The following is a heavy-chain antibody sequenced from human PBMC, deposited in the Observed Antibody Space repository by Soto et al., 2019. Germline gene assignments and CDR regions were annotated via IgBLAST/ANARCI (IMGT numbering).Heavy chain of an antibody. Sequence: PGWSLRLSCAASGFTFSNAWMSWVRQAPGKGLEWVGRITSKTDGGTTDYAAPVKGRFTISRDDSKNTLYLQMDSLKTEDTAVYYCTADEYYDCNGYDYFRFDYWGQGTLVILSS. D-gene: IGHD3-22*01. CDR2: ITSKTDGGTT. CDR1: GFTFSNAW. CDR3: TADEYYDCNGYDYFRFDY. J-gene: IGHJ4*02. V-gene: IGHV3-15*01.